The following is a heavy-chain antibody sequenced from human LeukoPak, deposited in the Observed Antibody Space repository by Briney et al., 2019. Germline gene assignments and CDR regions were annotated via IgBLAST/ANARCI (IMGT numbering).Heavy chain of an antibody. V-gene: IGHV3-66*01. CDR2: IYSDGST. D-gene: IGHD6-19*01. J-gene: IGHJ4*02. CDR1: GFTLSSNY. Sequence: GGSLRLSCAASGFTLSSNYMSWVRQAPGKGLEWVSVIYSDGSTYYADSVRGRFTISRDSSRKTLYLQMNSLRAEDTAVYYCARSSSGPLNYWGQGTLVTVSS. CDR3: ARSSSGPLNY.